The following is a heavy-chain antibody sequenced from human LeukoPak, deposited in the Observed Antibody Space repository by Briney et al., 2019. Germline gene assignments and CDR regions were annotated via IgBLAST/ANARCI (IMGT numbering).Heavy chain of an antibody. V-gene: IGHV1-8*01. J-gene: IGHJ6*02. D-gene: IGHD4/OR15-4a*01. CDR3: ARRVRGSYGMDV. CDR1: GYTFTSYD. CDR2: MNPNSGNT. Sequence: GASVKVSCKASGYTFTSYDINWVRQATGQGLEWMGWMNPNSGNTGYAQKFQGRVTMTRNTSISTAYMELSSLRSEDTAVYYCARRVRGSYGMDVWGQGTTVTVSS.